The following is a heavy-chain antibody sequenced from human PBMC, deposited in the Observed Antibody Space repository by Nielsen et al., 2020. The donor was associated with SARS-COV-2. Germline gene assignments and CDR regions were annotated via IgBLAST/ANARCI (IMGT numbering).Heavy chain of an antibody. Sequence: GGPLRLSCAASGFTFSRYTMNWVRQAPGKGLEWVASISTAASYISYAESLQGRFTISRDNAKNSLFLQMLSLRPEDTAVYYCARRDYYYYGMDVWGQGTTVTVSS. CDR1: GFTFSRYT. J-gene: IGHJ6*02. V-gene: IGHV3-21*01. CDR2: ISTAASYI. CDR3: ARRDYYYYGMDV.